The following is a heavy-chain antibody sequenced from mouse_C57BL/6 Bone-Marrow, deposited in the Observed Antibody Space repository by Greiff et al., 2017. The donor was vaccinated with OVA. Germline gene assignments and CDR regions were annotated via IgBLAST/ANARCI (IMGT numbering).Heavy chain of an antibody. CDR1: GYTFTSYW. D-gene: IGHD1-1*01. CDR2: IHPNSGST. Sequence: QVQLQQSGAELVKPGASVKLSCKASGYTFTSYWMHWVKQRPGQGLEWIGMIHPNSGSTNYNQKFKGKSTLTVDKSSSTAYMQLSSLTSEDSAVYYCARGDYGSALAYWGQGTTLTVSS. J-gene: IGHJ2*01. CDR3: ARGDYGSALAY. V-gene: IGHV1-64*01.